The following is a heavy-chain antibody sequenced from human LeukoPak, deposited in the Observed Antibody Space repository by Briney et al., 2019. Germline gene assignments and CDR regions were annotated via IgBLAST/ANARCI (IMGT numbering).Heavy chain of an antibody. CDR2: ISGSGGST. CDR3: ARDAPAGEKPEYFFDY. J-gene: IGHJ4*02. Sequence: PGGSLRLSCAASGFTFSNYWMTWVRQAPGKGLEWVSAISGSGGSTYYADSVKGRFTISRDNAKNSVYLQMNSLRAEDTAVYYCARDAPAGEKPEYFFDYWGQGTLVTVSS. V-gene: IGHV3-21*06. CDR1: GFTFSNYW.